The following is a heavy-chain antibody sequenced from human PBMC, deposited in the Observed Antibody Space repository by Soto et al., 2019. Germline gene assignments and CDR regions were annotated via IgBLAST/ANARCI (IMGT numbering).Heavy chain of an antibody. D-gene: IGHD3-9*01. CDR3: LRTPDVLTGYYDAFYI. CDR2: IYSTGST. J-gene: IGHJ3*02. CDR1: GGSVSNNTYY. Sequence: QLQLEESGPGLVKPSETLSLTCTVSGGSVSNNTYYWGWIRQPPGKGLEWIGSIYSTGSTNYHPSLKSRVTISVDTSKNECSLKLTSVTAADTAVYYCLRTPDVLTGYYDAFYIWGQGTAVTVSS. V-gene: IGHV4-39*01.